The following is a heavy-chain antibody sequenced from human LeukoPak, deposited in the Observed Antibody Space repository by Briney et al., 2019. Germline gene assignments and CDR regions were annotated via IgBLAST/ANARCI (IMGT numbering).Heavy chain of an antibody. CDR3: ARDGEEYSGYGAYYMDV. CDR1: GFTFSSYW. Sequence: GGSLRLSCAASGFTFSSYWMSWVRQAPGKGLEWVANIKQDGSEKYYVDSVKGRFTISRDNAKTSLYLQMNSLRAEDTAVYCCARDGEEYSGYGAYYMDVWGKGTTVTISS. J-gene: IGHJ6*03. V-gene: IGHV3-7*01. CDR2: IKQDGSEK. D-gene: IGHD5-12*01.